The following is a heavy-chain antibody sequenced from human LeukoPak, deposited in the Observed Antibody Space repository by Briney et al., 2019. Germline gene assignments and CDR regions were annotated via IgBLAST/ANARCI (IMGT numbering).Heavy chain of an antibody. V-gene: IGHV3-23*01. D-gene: IGHD3-22*01. CDR2: ISGSGGST. CDR3: ARDDGAYYDSSGNDY. Sequence: GGSLRLSCAASGFTFSSYAMSWVRQAPGKGLEWVSAISGSGGSTYYADSVKGRFTISRDNARKSLYLEMNSLRADDTAVYYCARDDGAYYDSSGNDYWGQGTLVTVSS. J-gene: IGHJ4*02. CDR1: GFTFSSYA.